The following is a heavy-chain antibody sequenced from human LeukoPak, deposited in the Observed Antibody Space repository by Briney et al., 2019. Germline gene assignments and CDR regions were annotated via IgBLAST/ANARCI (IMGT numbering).Heavy chain of an antibody. CDR2: ISSASNTL. CDR3: ARDGWFGDYNWFDP. D-gene: IGHD3-10*01. V-gene: IGHV3-48*01. J-gene: IGHJ5*02. CDR1: GFTFSSYS. Sequence: GESLRLSCAASGFTFSSYSMNWVRQAPGKGLEWVSYISSASNTLYYADSVTGRFTISRDNAKNSLYLQMNSLRAEDTAMYYCARDGWFGDYNWFDPWGQGTLVTVSS.